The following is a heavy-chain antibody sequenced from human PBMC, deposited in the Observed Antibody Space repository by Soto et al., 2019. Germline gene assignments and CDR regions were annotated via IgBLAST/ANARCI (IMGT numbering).Heavy chain of an antibody. J-gene: IGHJ5*02. CDR3: ARDEGSSPPGDWFDP. V-gene: IGHV5-10-1*01. CDR2: IVPSDPYT. D-gene: IGHD6-6*01. CDR1: GYSFTSYW. Sequence: GESLKISCKGSGYSFTSYWISWVRQMPGKGLEWMGRIVPSDPYTNYSPSFQGHVTISADKSISTAYLQWSSLKASDTAMYYCARDEGSSPPGDWFDPWGQGTLVTVSS.